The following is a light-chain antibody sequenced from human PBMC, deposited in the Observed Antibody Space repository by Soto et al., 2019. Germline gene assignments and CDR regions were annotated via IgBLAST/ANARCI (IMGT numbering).Light chain of an antibody. CDR1: QSVSSSY. Sequence: EIVLTQSPGTLSLSPGERATLSRRASQSVSSSYLAWYQKKPGQTPRLLIYGASSMATANPDRFHGSGSRTDFTLTINRLEPEDFAMYYCQQNGSSLPITFGQKTRLEIK. V-gene: IGKV3-20*01. CDR2: GAS. CDR3: QQNGSSLPIT. J-gene: IGKJ5*01.